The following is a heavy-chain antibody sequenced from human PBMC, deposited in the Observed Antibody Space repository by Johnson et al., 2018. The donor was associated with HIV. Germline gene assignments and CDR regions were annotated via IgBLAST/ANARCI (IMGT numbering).Heavy chain of an antibody. CDR2: ISYDGSNK. CDR1: GFTLSSYA. V-gene: IGHV3-30-3*01. Sequence: QVQLMEYGGGVVQPGRSLRLSCAASGFTLSSYAMHWVRQAPGKGLEWVAVISYDGSNKYYADSVKGRFTISRDNAKNSLYLQMNSLRAEDTALYYCARDRTGFDIWGQGTMVTVSS. J-gene: IGHJ3*02. CDR3: ARDRTGFDI. D-gene: IGHD3/OR15-3a*01.